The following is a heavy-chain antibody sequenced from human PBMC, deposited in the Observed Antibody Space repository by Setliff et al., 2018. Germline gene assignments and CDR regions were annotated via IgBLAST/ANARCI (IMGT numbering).Heavy chain of an antibody. CDR1: GFTFTSYG. D-gene: IGHD5-18*01. CDR3: AKDLQANSYGYYFDF. Sequence: GGSLRLSCAASGFTFTSYGMTWVRQAPGKGLEWVSGVSYSGDNTYYADSVKGRFTISRDNSKNTLYLQMNSLRAEDTALYYCAKDLQANSYGYYFDFWGQGTLVTVSS. CDR2: VSYSGDNT. J-gene: IGHJ4*02. V-gene: IGHV3-23*01.